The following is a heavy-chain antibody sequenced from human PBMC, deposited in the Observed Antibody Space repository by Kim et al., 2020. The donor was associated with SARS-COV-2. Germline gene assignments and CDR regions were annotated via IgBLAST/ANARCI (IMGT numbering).Heavy chain of an antibody. D-gene: IGHD2-2*01. CDR2: TYYRSKWYN. CDR3: ARGGQLHKSGVPYWYFDL. J-gene: IGHJ2*01. CDR1: GDSVSSNSAA. Sequence: SQTLSLTCAISGDSVSSNSAAWNWIRQSPSRGLEWLGRTYYRSKWYNDYAVSVKSRITINPDTSKNQFSLQLNSVTPEDTAVYYCARGGQLHKSGVPYWYFDLWGRGTLVTVSS. V-gene: IGHV6-1*01.